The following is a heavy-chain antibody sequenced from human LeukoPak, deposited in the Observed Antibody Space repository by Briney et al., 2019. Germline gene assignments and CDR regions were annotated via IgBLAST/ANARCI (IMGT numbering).Heavy chain of an antibody. D-gene: IGHD3-22*01. J-gene: IGHJ4*02. CDR3: ATVNYYYDSSGYHDY. CDR2: IIPIFGTA. Sequence: GASVKVSCKASGGTFSSYAISWVRQAPGQGLEWMGGIIPIFGTANYAQKFQGRVTITADKSTSTAYMELSSLRSEDTAVYYCATVNYYYDSSGYHDYWGQGTLVTVSS. CDR1: GGTFSSYA. V-gene: IGHV1-69*06.